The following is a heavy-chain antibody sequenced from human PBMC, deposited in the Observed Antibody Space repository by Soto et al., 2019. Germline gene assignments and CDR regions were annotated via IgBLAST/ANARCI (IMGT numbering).Heavy chain of an antibody. V-gene: IGHV3-48*01. CDR1: GFTFSSYS. Sequence: GGSLRLSFAASGFTFSSYSMNWFRQAPGKGLEWVSYINNSSSARYYADSVKGRFTISRDNAKNSLYLQMNSLRAEDTAVYYCARERVVVPATIFYYYALDVWGQGTTVTVSS. J-gene: IGHJ6*02. CDR2: INNSSSAR. CDR3: ARERVVVPATIFYYYALDV. D-gene: IGHD2-15*01.